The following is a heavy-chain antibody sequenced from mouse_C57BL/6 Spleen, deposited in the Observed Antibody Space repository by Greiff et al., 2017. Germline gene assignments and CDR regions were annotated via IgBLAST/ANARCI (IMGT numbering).Heavy chain of an antibody. V-gene: IGHV1-52*01. D-gene: IGHD4-1*02. CDR2: IDPSDSET. CDR1: GYTFTSYW. CDR3: APTGPYWYFDV. Sequence: QVQLQQPGAELVRPGSSVKLSCKASGYTFTSYWMHWVKQRPIQGLEWIGNIDPSDSETHYNQKFKDKATLTVDKSSSTAYMQLSSLTSEDSAVYYCAPTGPYWYFDVWGTGTTVTVSS. J-gene: IGHJ1*03.